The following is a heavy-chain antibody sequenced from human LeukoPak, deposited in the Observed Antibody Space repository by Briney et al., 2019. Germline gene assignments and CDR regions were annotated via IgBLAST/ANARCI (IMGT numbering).Heavy chain of an antibody. Sequence: SVKVSCKASGGTFSSYAISWVRQAPGQGLEWMGRIIPILGIADYAQKFQGRVTITADKSTSTAYMELSSLRSEDTAVYYCARGRLRGYSYGSFDYWGQGTLVTVSS. J-gene: IGHJ4*02. CDR3: ARGRLRGYSYGSFDY. CDR2: IIPILGIA. CDR1: GGTFSSYA. D-gene: IGHD5-18*01. V-gene: IGHV1-69*04.